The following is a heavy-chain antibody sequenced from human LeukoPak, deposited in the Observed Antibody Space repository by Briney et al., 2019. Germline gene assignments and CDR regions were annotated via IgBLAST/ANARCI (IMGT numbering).Heavy chain of an antibody. CDR1: GGTFSSYA. CDR3: ANRMTRSYAFDI. J-gene: IGHJ3*02. CDR2: IIPIFGTA. V-gene: IGHV1-69*06. D-gene: IGHD1-14*01. Sequence: GASVKVSCKASGGTFSSYAISWVRQAPGQGLEWMGGIIPIFGTANYAQKFQGRVTITADKSTSTAYMELSSLRSEDTAVYYCANRMTRSYAFDIWGQGTMVTVSS.